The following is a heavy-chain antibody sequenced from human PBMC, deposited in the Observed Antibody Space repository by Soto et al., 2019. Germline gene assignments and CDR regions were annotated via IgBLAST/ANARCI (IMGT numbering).Heavy chain of an antibody. CDR2: ISYDGSNN. Sequence: QVQLVESGGGVVQPGRSLRLSCVASGFTSSNYFMHWFRQAPGKGLEWVALISYDGSNNHYTDSVKGRFTISRDNSKKTLYMQMNSLRGEDTAVYFCARGDPYYGMDVWGQGTTVTVSS. J-gene: IGHJ6*02. CDR1: GFTSSNYF. V-gene: IGHV3-30*04. CDR3: ARGDPYYGMDV.